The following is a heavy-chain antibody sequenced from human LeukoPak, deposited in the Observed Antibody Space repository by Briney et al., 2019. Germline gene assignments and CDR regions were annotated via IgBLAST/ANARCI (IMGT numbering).Heavy chain of an antibody. V-gene: IGHV4-59*05. CDR1: GFTFSTYE. J-gene: IGHJ5*02. CDR2: IYYSGST. CDR3: ARVDYGDYLNWFDP. D-gene: IGHD4-17*01. Sequence: GSLRLSCAASGFTFSTYEMNWFRQAPGKGPEWIGSIYYSGSTYYNPSLKSRVTISVDTSKNQFSLKLSSVTAADTAVYYCARVDYGDYLNWFDPWGQGTLVTVSS.